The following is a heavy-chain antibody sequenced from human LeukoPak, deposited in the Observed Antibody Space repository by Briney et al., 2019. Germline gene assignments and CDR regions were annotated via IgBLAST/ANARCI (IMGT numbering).Heavy chain of an antibody. Sequence: SETLSLTCTVSGGSISSYYWSWIRQPPGKGPEWIANIYHTGSTNYNPSLSSRVTISIDTAKNQFSLKLTSVTAADTAVYYCARRGRNSSGWQDYLWGQGTLVTVSS. J-gene: IGHJ4*02. CDR3: ARRGRNSSGWQDYL. D-gene: IGHD6-25*01. CDR2: IYHTGST. V-gene: IGHV4-59*01. CDR1: GGSISSYY.